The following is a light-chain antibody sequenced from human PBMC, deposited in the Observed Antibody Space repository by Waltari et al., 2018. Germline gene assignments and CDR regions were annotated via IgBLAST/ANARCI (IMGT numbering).Light chain of an antibody. CDR2: DVS. V-gene: IGLV2-14*01. CDR3: CSFTSSSTWV. J-gene: IGLJ3*02. Sequence: QSALTQPASVSGSPGQSITISCTGTATDLGGYNYVSWYQQRPGKAPKLIIFDVSSRPSGISSRFSGSKFGNTASLTISGLQPEDEADYYCCSFTSSSTWVFGGGTKLTVL. CDR1: ATDLGGYNY.